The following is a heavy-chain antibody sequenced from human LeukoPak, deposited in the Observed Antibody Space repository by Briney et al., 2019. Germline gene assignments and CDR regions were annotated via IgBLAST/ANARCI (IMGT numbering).Heavy chain of an antibody. CDR2: ISYDGSNK. CDR3: ARGCKQWLNSDY. Sequence: GGSLRLSCAASGFTFSSYAMHWVRQAPGKGLEWVAVISYDGSNKYYADSVKGRFTISRDNSKNTLYLQMNSLRAEDTAVYYCARGCKQWLNSDYWGQGTLVTVSS. J-gene: IGHJ4*02. D-gene: IGHD6-19*01. CDR1: GFTFSSYA. V-gene: IGHV3-30-3*01.